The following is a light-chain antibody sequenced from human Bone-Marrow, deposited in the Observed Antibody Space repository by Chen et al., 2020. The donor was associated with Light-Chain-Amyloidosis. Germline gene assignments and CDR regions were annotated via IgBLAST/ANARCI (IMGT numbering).Light chain of an antibody. CDR2: RNS. CDR1: SSNIGTNS. J-gene: IGLJ3*02. V-gene: IGLV1-47*02. CDR3: AAWVESLNGWV. Sequence: QSVLTQPPAASASPGQRVTVSCSGSSSNIGTNSLYWYQQLPGAAPTVLIYRNSQRPSGVPDRFSGSKSGTSGSLAISGLRSEDEGDYYCAAWVESLNGWVFGGGTKLTVL.